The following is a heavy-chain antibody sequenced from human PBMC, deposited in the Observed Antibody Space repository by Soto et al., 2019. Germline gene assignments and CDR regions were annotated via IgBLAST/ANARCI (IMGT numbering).Heavy chain of an antibody. CDR1: GYTFISYY. D-gene: IGHD1-26*01. Sequence: QVHLVQSGAEVKKPGASVKVSCKASGYTFISYYIHWVRQAPGQGLQWMGITNPSGSITTYAQKFPGRVTMTRDTSTSTVYMELSSLTSDDTAVYYCASPIGGSYNAFDIWGQGTMVTVSS. CDR2: TNPSGSIT. V-gene: IGHV1-46*01. CDR3: ASPIGGSYNAFDI. J-gene: IGHJ3*02.